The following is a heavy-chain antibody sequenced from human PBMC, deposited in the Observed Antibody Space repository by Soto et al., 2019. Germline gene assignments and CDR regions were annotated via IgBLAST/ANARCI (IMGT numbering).Heavy chain of an antibody. CDR2: TLGDGMTT. CDR3: ARDVQSRAYD. CDR1: GFTFSRSW. J-gene: IGHJ4*02. V-gene: IGHV3-74*03. Sequence: EVHLVESGGGIVQPGGSLRLSCVASGFTFSRSWMHWVRQAPGKGLVWVSHTLGDGMTTTYADSVKGRFTISRDNAKKTVYQQLNSLRPEDTAVYFCARDVQSRAYDWGQGTLVSVSS. D-gene: IGHD5-12*01.